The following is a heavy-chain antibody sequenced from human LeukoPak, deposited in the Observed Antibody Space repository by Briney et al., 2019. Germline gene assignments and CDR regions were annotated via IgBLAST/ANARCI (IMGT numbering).Heavy chain of an antibody. CDR2: IKPNSGGT. Sequence: ASVKVSCKASGYTFTGYYIHWVRQAPGQGLEWMGRIKPNSGGTNYAQKFQGRVTMTRDTSISTAYMELSRLRSEDTAVYYCAKKSSSWYYYWGQGTLVTVSS. CDR1: GYTFTGYY. J-gene: IGHJ4*02. CDR3: AKKSSSWYYY. V-gene: IGHV1-2*06. D-gene: IGHD6-13*01.